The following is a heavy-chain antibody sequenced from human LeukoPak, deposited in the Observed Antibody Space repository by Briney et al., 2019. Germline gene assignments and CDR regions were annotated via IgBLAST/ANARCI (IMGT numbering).Heavy chain of an antibody. CDR2: VNVDGSTT. V-gene: IGHV3-74*01. J-gene: IGHJ1*01. CDR3: ARDLTTLVRGVGDFQY. D-gene: IGHD3-10*01. Sequence: GESLKISCAASGFSFSTYWMHWVRQAPGKGLVWVSRVNVDGSTTRYADSVRGRFTISRDNARNTLYLDMNSLRDEDTAVYYCARDLTTLVRGVGDFQYWGQGTLVTVSS. CDR1: GFSFSTYW.